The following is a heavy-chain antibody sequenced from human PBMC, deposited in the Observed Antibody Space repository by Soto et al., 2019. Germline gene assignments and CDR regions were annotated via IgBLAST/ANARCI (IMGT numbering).Heavy chain of an antibody. Sequence: QVQLVQSGAEVKKPGASVKVSCKASGYTFTSYYMHWVRQAPGQGLEWMGIINPSGGSTSYAQKFQGRVTMTRDTSTSTVYMELSSLRSEDTAVYYCARDLSVAGTVEYFQHWGQGTLVTVSS. CDR2: INPSGGST. CDR3: ARDLSVAGTVEYFQH. D-gene: IGHD6-19*01. CDR1: GYTFTSYY. J-gene: IGHJ1*01. V-gene: IGHV1-46*01.